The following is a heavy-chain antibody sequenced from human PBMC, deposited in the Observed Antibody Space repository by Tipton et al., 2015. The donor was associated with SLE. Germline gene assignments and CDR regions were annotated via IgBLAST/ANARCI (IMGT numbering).Heavy chain of an antibody. V-gene: IGHV3-33*06. CDR1: GFTFSSYG. CDR2: IWYDGSNK. J-gene: IGHJ6*03. D-gene: IGHD5-12*01. Sequence: SLRLSCAASGFTFSSYGMHWVRQAPGKGLEWVAVIWYDGSNKYYADSVKGRFTISRDNSKNTLYLQMNSLRAEDTAVYYCAKDPGLRASGYYYYMDVWGKGTTVTVSS. CDR3: AKDPGLRASGYYYYMDV.